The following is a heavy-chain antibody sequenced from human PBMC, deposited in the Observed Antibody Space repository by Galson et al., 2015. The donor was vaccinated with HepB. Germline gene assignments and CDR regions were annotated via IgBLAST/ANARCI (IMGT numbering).Heavy chain of an antibody. V-gene: IGHV3-7*01. D-gene: IGHD1-26*01. CDR2: INQDGSGE. Sequence: SLRLSCAASGFTFSSYWMSWVRQAPGKRLEWVANINQDGSGEYYVDSVKGRFTISRDNAKTSLYLQMNCLRAEDTAVYYCARINSGSRGFDIWGQGTMVTVSS. CDR1: GFTFSSYW. J-gene: IGHJ3*02. CDR3: ARINSGSRGFDI.